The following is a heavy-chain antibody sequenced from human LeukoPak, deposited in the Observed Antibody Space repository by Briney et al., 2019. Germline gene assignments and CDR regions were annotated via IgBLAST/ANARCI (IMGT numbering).Heavy chain of an antibody. V-gene: IGHV4-59*01. CDR1: GGSISSYY. CDR2: ISYSGST. J-gene: IGHJ5*02. CDR3: AREPGFDSSGYLNWFDP. Sequence: KSSETLSLTCTVSGGSISSYYWSWIRQPPGKGLEWIACISYSGSTKYNPSLKSRVTISVDTSKNQLSLKLSPVTAADTAVYYCAREPGFDSSGYLNWFDPWGQGTLVTVSS. D-gene: IGHD3-22*01.